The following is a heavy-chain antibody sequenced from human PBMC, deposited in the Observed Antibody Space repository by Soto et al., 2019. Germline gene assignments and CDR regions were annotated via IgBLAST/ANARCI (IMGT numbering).Heavy chain of an antibody. CDR3: ARDLWGYCGTDCYPLDV. CDR2: MYNTGST. D-gene: IGHD2-21*02. Sequence: SETLSLTCAVSGVSISSHFWSWIRQPPGKGLEWIGYMYNTGSTVYNPSLKSRVTISADTSKNQFSLKLNAVTAADTAVYYCARDLWGYCGTDCYPLDVWGQGTTVTVSS. V-gene: IGHV4-59*11. J-gene: IGHJ6*02. CDR1: GVSISSHF.